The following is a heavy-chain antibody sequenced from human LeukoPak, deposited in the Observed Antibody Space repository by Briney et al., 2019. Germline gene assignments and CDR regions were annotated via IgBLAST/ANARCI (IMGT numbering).Heavy chain of an antibody. CDR2: IYTSGST. D-gene: IGHD3-10*01. CDR3: AKDSRSGGRGVPKLAFDF. V-gene: IGHV4-61*02. CDR1: GGSISSGSYY. J-gene: IGHJ3*01. Sequence: SETLSLTCTVSGGSISSGSYYWSWIRQPAGKGLEWIGRIYTSGSTNYNPSLKSRVTISVDTSKNQFSLKLSSVTAADTAVYYCAKDSRSGGRGVPKLAFDFWGQGTMVTVSS.